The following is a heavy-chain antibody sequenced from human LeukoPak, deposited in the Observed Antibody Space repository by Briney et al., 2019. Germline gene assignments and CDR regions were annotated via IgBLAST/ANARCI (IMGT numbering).Heavy chain of an antibody. J-gene: IGHJ4*02. CDR1: GGSISSYY. CDR2: IYYSGST. Sequence: SETLSLTCTVSGGSISSYYWSWIRQPPGMGLEWIGYIYYSGSTNYNSSLKSRVTISVDTSKNQFSLKLSSVTAADTAVYYCASLRRDGYNFDYWGQGTLVTVSS. CDR3: ASLRRDGYNFDY. V-gene: IGHV4-59*08. D-gene: IGHD5-24*01.